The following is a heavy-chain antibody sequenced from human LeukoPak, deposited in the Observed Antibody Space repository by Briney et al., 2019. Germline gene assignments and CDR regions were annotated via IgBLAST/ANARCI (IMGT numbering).Heavy chain of an antibody. CDR1: GFTFSSYA. CDR2: ITWDGGST. J-gene: IGHJ1*01. V-gene: IGHV3-43D*03. D-gene: IGHD3-22*01. Sequence: GGSLRLSCAASGFTFSSYAMSWVRQAPGKGLEWVSLITWDGGSTYYADSVKGRFTISRDNSKNSLYLQMNSLRAEDTALYYCAKDGGYYDSSGYSPRAEYFQHWGQGTLVTVSS. CDR3: AKDGGYYDSSGYSPRAEYFQH.